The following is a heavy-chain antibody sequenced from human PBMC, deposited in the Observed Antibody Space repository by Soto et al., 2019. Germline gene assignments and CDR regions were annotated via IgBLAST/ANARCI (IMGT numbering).Heavy chain of an antibody. V-gene: IGHV4-61*01. D-gene: IGHD3-16*01. J-gene: IGHJ4*02. CDR2: IYYIGTT. CDR3: AREEKQLSRYGGDFDY. Sequence: QVQLQESGPGLVKPSETLSLTCSVSDGSVNTGNDYWSWIRQPPGKGLEWIWHIYYIGTTNYNPSLKSRVTISVYTSQNQFSLKVSSLTAADTAVYFCAREEKQLSRYGGDFDYWGQGILVTVSS. CDR1: DGSVNTGNDY.